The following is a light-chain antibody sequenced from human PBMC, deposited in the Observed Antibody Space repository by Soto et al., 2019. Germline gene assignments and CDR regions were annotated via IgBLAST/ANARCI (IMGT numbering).Light chain of an antibody. J-gene: IGKJ1*01. CDR1: QSISYW. CDR2: KAS. V-gene: IGKV1-5*03. CDR3: QQYNNYWT. Sequence: DIQMTQSPSTLSASVGDRVTITCRASQSISYWLAWYQQKPGKAPNLLIYKASSLESGVPSGCSGSGSGTEFTLTISSLQPDDFATYYGQQYNNYWTFGQGTKVEIK.